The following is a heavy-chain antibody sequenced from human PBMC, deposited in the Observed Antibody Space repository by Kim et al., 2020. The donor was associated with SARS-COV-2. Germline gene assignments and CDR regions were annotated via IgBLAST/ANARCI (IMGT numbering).Heavy chain of an antibody. J-gene: IGHJ4*02. CDR2: GVT. Sequence: GVTYYTPSPKSRVTISVDTSKNQFALKLSSVTAADTAVYYCASRGYSSTHWGQGTLVTVSS. CDR3: ASRGYSSTH. D-gene: IGHD6-13*01. V-gene: IGHV4-31*02.